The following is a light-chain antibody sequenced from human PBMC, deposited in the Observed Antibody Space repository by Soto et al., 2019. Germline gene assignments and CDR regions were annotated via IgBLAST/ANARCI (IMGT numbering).Light chain of an antibody. CDR2: GAS. Sequence: EIVLTQSPGTLTLPPGERATLSCSASQSVSNNYLAWYQQKRGQAPRLLMSGASNRATGIPDRFSGSGSGTDFTLTISRLEPEDFAVYYCQQYGSSPVTFGPGTKVDIK. J-gene: IGKJ3*01. CDR1: QSVSNNY. CDR3: QQYGSSPVT. V-gene: IGKV3-20*01.